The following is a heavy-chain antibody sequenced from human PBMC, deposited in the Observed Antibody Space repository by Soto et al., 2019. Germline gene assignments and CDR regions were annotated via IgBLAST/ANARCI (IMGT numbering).Heavy chain of an antibody. J-gene: IGHJ6*03. D-gene: IGHD2-15*01. CDR2: INSGGST. Sequence: GGSLRLSCAASGFTVSSKYMSWVRQAPGRGLEWVSLINSGGSTSHADSVKGRFTISRDNSKNTLYLQMNSLRDEETAVYYCAGVGFNCSGCRCFGVPMDVWGKGTTVTVPS. V-gene: IGHV3-66*01. CDR3: AGVGFNCSGCRCFGVPMDV. CDR1: GFTVSSKY.